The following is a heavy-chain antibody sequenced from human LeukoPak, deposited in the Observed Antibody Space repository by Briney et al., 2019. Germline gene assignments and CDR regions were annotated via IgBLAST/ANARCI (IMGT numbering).Heavy chain of an antibody. V-gene: IGHV3-21*01. CDR2: ISSSSSNI. CDR3: SGGGSGYDFGY. D-gene: IGHD5-12*01. J-gene: IGHJ4*02. Sequence: GGSLRLSCAASGFTFSSYKMNWVRQAPGKGLEWVSYISSSSSNIYYADSVKGRFTISRDNAKNSLYLQMNSLRAEDTAVYYCSGGGSGYDFGYWGQGTLVTVSS. CDR1: GFTFSSYK.